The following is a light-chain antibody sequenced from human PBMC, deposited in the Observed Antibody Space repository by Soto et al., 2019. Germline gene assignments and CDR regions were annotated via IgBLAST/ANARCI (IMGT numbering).Light chain of an antibody. CDR1: QGISDY. V-gene: IGKV1-39*01. J-gene: IGKJ2*01. Sequence: DIRMTQSPSSLSASVGDTVTITCRASQGISDYLSWFQHKPGEAPKLLIYTASSLQGGVPLRFSGAGSRTDFSLTISGLQPEDSATYYCQQSYSTPPTFGQGTKLEIK. CDR3: QQSYSTPPT. CDR2: TAS.